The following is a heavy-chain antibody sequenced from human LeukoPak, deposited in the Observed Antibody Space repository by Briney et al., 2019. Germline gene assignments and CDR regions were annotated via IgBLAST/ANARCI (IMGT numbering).Heavy chain of an antibody. Sequence: ASVKVSCKASGYTFTRYYIHWVRQAPGQGLEWMGVVYTSGGGTMYAQKLQGRVTMTTDTSTSTAYMELRSLRSDDTAVYYCARVGIAAAGTPCDYWGQGTLVTVSS. CDR3: ARVGIAAAGTPCDY. D-gene: IGHD6-13*01. J-gene: IGHJ4*02. CDR2: VYTSGGGT. V-gene: IGHV1-46*01. CDR1: GYTFTRYY.